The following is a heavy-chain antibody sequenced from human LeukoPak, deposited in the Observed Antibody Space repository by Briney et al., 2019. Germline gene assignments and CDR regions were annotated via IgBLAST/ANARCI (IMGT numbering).Heavy chain of an antibody. CDR2: ISSSGSTI. CDR3: AKGGDDYSKGNYYYYYMDV. J-gene: IGHJ6*03. V-gene: IGHV3-11*01. Sequence: GGSLRLSCAASGFTFSDYYMSWIRQAPGKGLEWVSYISSSGSTIYYADSVKGRFTISRDNAKNSLYLQMNSLRAEDTAVYYCAKGGDDYSKGNYYYYYMDVWGKGTTVTVSS. CDR1: GFTFSDYY. D-gene: IGHD4-11*01.